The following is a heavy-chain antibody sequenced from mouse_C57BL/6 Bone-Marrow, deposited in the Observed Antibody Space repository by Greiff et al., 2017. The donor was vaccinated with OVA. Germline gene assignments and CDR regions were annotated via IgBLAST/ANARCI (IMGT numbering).Heavy chain of an antibody. CDR1: GFTFSSYT. J-gene: IGHJ3*01. D-gene: IGHD3-3*01. CDR2: ISGGGGNT. V-gene: IGHV5-9*01. Sequence: EVKVVESGGGLVKPGGSLKLSCAASGFTFSSYTMSWVRQTPEKRLEWVATISGGGGNTYYPDSVKGRFTISRDNAKNTLYLQMSSLRAEDTALYNCARQFQGCYAYWGQGTLVTVSA. CDR3: ARQFQGCYAY.